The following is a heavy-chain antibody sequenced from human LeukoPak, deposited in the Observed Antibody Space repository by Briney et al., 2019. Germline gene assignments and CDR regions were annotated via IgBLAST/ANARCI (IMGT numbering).Heavy chain of an antibody. Sequence: GGSLRLSCAPSGFTFSNAWMGWVREAPGKGLEWVGRIKCKSYGRTIEYAAPVKDRFTIARDDSKNTLYLQMNSLKSEDTAVYYCTTHLFPLYYYYAMDVWGQGTTVTVSS. V-gene: IGHV3-15*01. CDR2: IKCKSYGRTI. CDR1: GFTFSNAW. CDR3: TTHLFPLYYYYAMDV. J-gene: IGHJ6*02.